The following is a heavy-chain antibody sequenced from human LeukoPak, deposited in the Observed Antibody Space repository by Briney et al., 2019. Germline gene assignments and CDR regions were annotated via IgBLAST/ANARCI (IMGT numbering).Heavy chain of an antibody. CDR2: IYYSGST. J-gene: IGHJ2*01. CDR3: ARRGYSSGWGGYWYFDL. Sequence: SETLSLTCTVSGGSISSYYWSWIRQPPGKGLEWIGYIYYSGSTNYNPSLKSRVTISVDTSKNQFSLKLSSVTAADTAVYYCARRGYSSGWGGYWYFDLWGRGTLVTVSS. V-gene: IGHV4-59*01. D-gene: IGHD6-19*01. CDR1: GGSISSYY.